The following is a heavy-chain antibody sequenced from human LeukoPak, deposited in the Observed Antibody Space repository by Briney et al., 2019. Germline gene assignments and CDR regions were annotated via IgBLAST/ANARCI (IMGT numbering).Heavy chain of an antibody. CDR3: ARPIGDLGADDAFDI. CDR1: GGSISSSNW. V-gene: IGHV4-4*02. Sequence: PSETLSLTCAVSGGSISSSNWWSWVRQPPGKGLEWIGEIYHSGSTNYNPSLKSRVTISVDTSKNQFSLKLSSVTAADTAVYYCARPIGDLGADDAFDIWGQGTMVTVSS. CDR2: IYHSGST. J-gene: IGHJ3*02. D-gene: IGHD3-10*01.